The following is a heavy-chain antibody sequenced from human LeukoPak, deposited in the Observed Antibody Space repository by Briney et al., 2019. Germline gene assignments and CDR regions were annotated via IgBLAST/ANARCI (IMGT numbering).Heavy chain of an antibody. V-gene: IGHV3-23*01. J-gene: IGHJ4*02. Sequence: GGSLRLSCAASGFTFSTYSMSWVRLAPGQGLEWVSGISGSGANTYYADSVKGRFTISRDNSKTTLYLQMNSLRAEDTAVFYCAKYPASGGYFDYWGQGTLVTVSS. CDR3: AKYPASGGYFDY. CDR1: GFTFSTYS. D-gene: IGHD6-13*01. CDR2: ISGSGANT.